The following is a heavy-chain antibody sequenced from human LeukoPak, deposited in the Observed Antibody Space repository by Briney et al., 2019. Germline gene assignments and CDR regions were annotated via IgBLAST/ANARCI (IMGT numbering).Heavy chain of an antibody. V-gene: IGHV3-48*04. CDR3: ARVPGIAVAGIHDAFDI. CDR1: GFTFSSYS. Sequence: GGSLRLSCAASGFTFSSYSMNWVRQAPGKGLEWVSYISSSSTIYYADSVKGRFTISRDNAKNPLYLQMNSLRAEDTAVYYCARVPGIAVAGIHDAFDIWGQGTMVTVSS. CDR2: ISSSSTI. J-gene: IGHJ3*02. D-gene: IGHD6-19*01.